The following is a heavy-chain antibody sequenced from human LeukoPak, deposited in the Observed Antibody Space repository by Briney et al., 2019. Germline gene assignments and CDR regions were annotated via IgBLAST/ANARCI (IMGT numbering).Heavy chain of an antibody. CDR3: AGDSSGLRYAFDI. Sequence: PGRSLRLSCAASGFTFDDYAMHWVRQAPGKGLEWVSGISWNSGSIGYADSVKGRFTISRDNSRNTLDLHMNSLRVEDTAVYYCAGDSSGLRYAFDIWGQGTLVTVSS. CDR2: ISWNSGSI. J-gene: IGHJ3*02. D-gene: IGHD6-19*01. CDR1: GFTFDDYA. V-gene: IGHV3-9*01.